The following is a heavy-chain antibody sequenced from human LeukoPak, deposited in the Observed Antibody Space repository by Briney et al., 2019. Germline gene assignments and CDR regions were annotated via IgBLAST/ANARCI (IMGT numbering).Heavy chain of an antibody. J-gene: IGHJ6*02. CDR3: ARGGMVVAATLVYGMDV. CDR1: GFTFSDYY. CDR2: ISSSGSTI. V-gene: IGHV3-11*01. Sequence: GGSLRLSCAASGFTFSDYYMSWIRQAPGKGLEWVSYISSSGSTIYYADSVKGRFTISRDNARNSLYLQMNSLRAEDTAVYYCARGGMVVAATLVYGMDVWGQGTTVTVSS. D-gene: IGHD2-15*01.